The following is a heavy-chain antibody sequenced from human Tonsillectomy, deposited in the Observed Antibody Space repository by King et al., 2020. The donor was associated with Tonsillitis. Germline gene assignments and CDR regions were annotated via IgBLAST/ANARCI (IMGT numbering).Heavy chain of an antibody. Sequence: VQLVESGAEVKKPGASVKVSCKASGYTFTSYDINWVRQATGQGLEWMGWMNPNSGNTGYAQKFQGRVTMTRNTSISTAYMELSSLRSEDTDVYYCARARTETDYYDRSGYYDAFDIWGQGTMVTVSS. CDR3: ARARTETDYYDRSGYYDAFDI. CDR1: GYTFTSYD. J-gene: IGHJ3*02. CDR2: MNPNSGNT. D-gene: IGHD3-22*01. V-gene: IGHV1-8*01.